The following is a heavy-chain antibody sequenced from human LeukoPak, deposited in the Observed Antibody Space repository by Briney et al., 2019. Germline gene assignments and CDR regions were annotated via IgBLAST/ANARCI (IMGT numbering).Heavy chain of an antibody. V-gene: IGHV1-46*01. D-gene: IGHD3-22*01. CDR1: GYTFTSYY. CDR2: INPSGGST. CDR3: ARDKTNYYDSSGYYNY. Sequence: GASVKVSCKASGYTFTSYYMHWVRQAPGQGLEWMGIINPSGGSTSYAQKFQGRVTMTRDTSTNTVYMELSSLRSEDTAVHFCARDKTNYYDSSGYYNYWGQGTLVTVSS. J-gene: IGHJ4*02.